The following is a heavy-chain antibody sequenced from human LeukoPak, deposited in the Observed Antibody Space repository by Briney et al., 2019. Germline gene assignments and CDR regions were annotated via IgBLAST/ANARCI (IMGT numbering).Heavy chain of an antibody. CDR2: INTDGSIT. D-gene: IGHD1-26*01. CDR1: GFTFSTYW. J-gene: IGHJ1*01. Sequence: PGGSLRLSCAASGFTFSTYWMHWVRQAPGKGLLWVSRINTDGSITNYADSVKGRFTISRDNAKNTLYLQMNSQRSEDTAVYYCARVPPSVGEATSEYFQDWGQGTLVTVSS. V-gene: IGHV3-74*01. CDR3: ARVPPSVGEATSEYFQD.